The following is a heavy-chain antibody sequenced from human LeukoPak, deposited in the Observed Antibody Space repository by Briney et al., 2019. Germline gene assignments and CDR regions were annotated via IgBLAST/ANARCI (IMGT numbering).Heavy chain of an antibody. CDR2: IYHSGST. CDR1: GGSISSSNW. V-gene: IGHV4-4*02. Sequence: SETLSLTCAVSGGSISSSNWWSWVRQPPGKGLEWIGEIYHSGSTNYNPSLRSRVTISVDKSKNQFSLKLSSVTAADTAVYYCARVVVPAARLYYFDYWGQETLVTVSS. J-gene: IGHJ4*02. CDR3: ARVVVPAARLYYFDY. D-gene: IGHD2-2*01.